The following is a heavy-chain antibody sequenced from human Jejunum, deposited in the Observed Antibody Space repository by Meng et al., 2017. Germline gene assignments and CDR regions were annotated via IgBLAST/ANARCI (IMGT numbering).Heavy chain of an antibody. CDR3: TTDPGGRWPDS. CDR2: IRSKTDGGIT. Sequence: GESLKISCAASGFTFSNYAMSWVRQAPGKGLEWVGRIRSKTDGGITEYAAPVKGRFTISRDDSKNTLYLRMNSLTTEDTAVYYCTTDPGGRWPDSWGQGTLVTVSS. J-gene: IGHJ4*02. CDR1: GFTFSNYA. V-gene: IGHV3-15*01. D-gene: IGHD4-23*01.